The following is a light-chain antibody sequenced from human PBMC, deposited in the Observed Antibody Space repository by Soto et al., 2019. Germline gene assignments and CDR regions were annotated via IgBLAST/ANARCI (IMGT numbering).Light chain of an antibody. CDR2: GAS. CDR3: QQYGSSPMYT. J-gene: IGKJ2*01. Sequence: EIVLTQSPGTLSLSPGERATLSCRASQSVSSSYLAWYQQKPGQAPRLLIHGASTRAPGIPDRFSGSGSGTDFTLTISRLEPEDFAVYYCQQYGSSPMYTFGQGTKLEIK. CDR1: QSVSSSY. V-gene: IGKV3-20*01.